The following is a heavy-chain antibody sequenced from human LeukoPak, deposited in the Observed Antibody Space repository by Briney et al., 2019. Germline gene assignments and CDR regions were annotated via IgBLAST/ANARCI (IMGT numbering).Heavy chain of an antibody. J-gene: IGHJ4*02. V-gene: IGHV3-30*03. D-gene: IGHD3-10*01. Sequence: GRSLRLSCAASGFSFSTYAMHWVRQAPGKGLEWVSVISYDGSNKYYADSVKGRFTISRDNSKNTLYLQMSSLRAEDTAVYFCASGGSGRYSFDNWGQGILVTVSS. CDR2: ISYDGSNK. CDR1: GFSFSTYA. CDR3: ASGGSGRYSFDN.